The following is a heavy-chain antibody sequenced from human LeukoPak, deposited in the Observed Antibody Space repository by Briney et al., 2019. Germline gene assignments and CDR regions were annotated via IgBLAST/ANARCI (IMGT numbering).Heavy chain of an antibody. CDR3: ARDYHRNDILNP. CDR2: INPSGGST. J-gene: IGHJ5*02. Sequence: ASVKVSCKASGYTFTSYYMHWVRQAPGQGLEWMGIINPSGGSTSYAQKFQGRVTMTRDTSTSTVYMEPSSLRSEDTAVYYCARDYHRNDILNPWGQGTLVTVSS. V-gene: IGHV1-46*01. D-gene: IGHD3-9*01. CDR1: GYTFTSYY.